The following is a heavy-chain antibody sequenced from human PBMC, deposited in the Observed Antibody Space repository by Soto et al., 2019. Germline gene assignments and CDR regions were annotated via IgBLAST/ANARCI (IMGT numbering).Heavy chain of an antibody. CDR2: IIPILGIA. J-gene: IGHJ4*02. Sequence: QVQLVQSGAEVKKPGSSVKVSCKASGGTFSSYTISWVRQAPGQGLEWMGRIIPILGIANYAQKFQGRVTITADKSTSTAYMELSSPRSEDTAVYYCARDPPRYCSSTSCYVLDYWGQGTLVTVSS. CDR3: ARDPPRYCSSTSCYVLDY. V-gene: IGHV1-69*08. D-gene: IGHD2-2*01. CDR1: GGTFSSYT.